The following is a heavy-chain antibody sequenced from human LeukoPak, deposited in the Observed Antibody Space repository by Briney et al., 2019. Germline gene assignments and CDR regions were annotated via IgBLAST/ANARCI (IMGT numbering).Heavy chain of an antibody. CDR1: GYTFTGQH. CDR3: ARDGDSSGYPASSSSRLDP. CDR2: INPNSGGT. Sequence: ASVKVSCKASGYTFTGQHMHWVRQAPGQVLEWIGWINPNSGGTKYAQKFQGRVTMTRDTSISTAYMELTSLRSDDTAVYYCARDGDSSGYPASSSSRLDPWGQGTLVTVSS. V-gene: IGHV1-2*02. J-gene: IGHJ5*02. D-gene: IGHD3-22*01.